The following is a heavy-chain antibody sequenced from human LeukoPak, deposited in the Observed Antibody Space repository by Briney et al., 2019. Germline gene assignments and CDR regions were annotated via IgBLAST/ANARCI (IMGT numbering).Heavy chain of an antibody. V-gene: IGHV3-7*03. J-gene: IGHJ4*02. CDR1: GFTFSSYW. CDR2: IKEDGSEK. CDR3: AKDGDYGDFDY. Sequence: GGSLRLSCAASGFTFSSYWISWVRQAPGKGLEWVANIKEDGSEKYYVDSVKGRFTISRDNSKNTLYLQMNRLRGEDTAVYYCAKDGDYGDFDYWGQGTLVTVSS. D-gene: IGHD4-17*01.